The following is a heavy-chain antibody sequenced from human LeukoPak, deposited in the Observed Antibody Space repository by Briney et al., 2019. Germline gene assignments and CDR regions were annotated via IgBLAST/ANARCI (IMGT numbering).Heavy chain of an antibody. Sequence: WVRQAPGKGLEWIGNVYYSGSTYYNPSLKSRVTISVDTSKNQFSLKLSSVTAADTAVYYCARLLYGSGSYSNIFDSWGQGTLVTVSS. D-gene: IGHD3-10*01. CDR2: VYYSGST. CDR3: ARLLYGSGSYSNIFDS. V-gene: IGHV4-39*01. J-gene: IGHJ4*02.